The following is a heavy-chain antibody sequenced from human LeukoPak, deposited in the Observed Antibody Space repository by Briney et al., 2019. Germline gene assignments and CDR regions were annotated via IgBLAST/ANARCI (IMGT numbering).Heavy chain of an antibody. V-gene: IGHV3-23*01. D-gene: IGHD5-18*01. CDR2: IFGSGGSP. J-gene: IGHJ4*02. CDR3: GKTTVGYSSGQKPAWPVDY. Sequence: GGSLRLSCEASGFTFGSHAMYWARQAPGKGLEWVAGIFGSGGSPHYADPVKGRFTTSRDNSRNTVYLQINSLRAEDTAVYYCGKTTVGYSSGQKPAWPVDYWGQGTLVTVSS. CDR1: GFTFGSHA.